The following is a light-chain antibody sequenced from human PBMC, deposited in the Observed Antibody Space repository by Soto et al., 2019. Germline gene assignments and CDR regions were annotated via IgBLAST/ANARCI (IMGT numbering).Light chain of an antibody. CDR1: SSNIGRNS. CDR2: GNN. J-gene: IGLJ1*01. Sequence: QSVLTQAPSVSGTPGQRVTITCSGSSSNIGRNSVNWYQHLPGTAPKLLTHGNNHRTSGVPDRFSGSKSGTSASLAISGLQPEYEADYCCAAWDDSLNEYVFGDGTKLTVL. CDR3: AAWDDSLNEYV. V-gene: IGLV1-44*01.